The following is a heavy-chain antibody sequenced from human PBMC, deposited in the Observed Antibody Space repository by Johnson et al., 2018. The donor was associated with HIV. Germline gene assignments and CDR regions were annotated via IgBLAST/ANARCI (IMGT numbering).Heavy chain of an antibody. V-gene: IGHV3-7*01. Sequence: VQLVESGGGVVQPGGSLRLSCAASGFSFSSYWMSWVRQAPGKGLEWVANIKQDGSEKYYADSVKGRFTISRDNAKNSLYLQMNSLRAEDTAVYYCAKVLVAGDAFDIWGQGTMVTVSS. D-gene: IGHD2-15*01. CDR2: IKQDGSEK. CDR3: AKVLVAGDAFDI. J-gene: IGHJ3*02. CDR1: GFSFSSYW.